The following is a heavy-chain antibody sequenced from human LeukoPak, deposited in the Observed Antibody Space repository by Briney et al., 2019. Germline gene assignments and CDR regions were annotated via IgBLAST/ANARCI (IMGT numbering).Heavy chain of an antibody. V-gene: IGHV3-21*01. CDR1: GFTFSSYS. CDR3: ARDGHPLCSSTSCYSGHYYYMDV. D-gene: IGHD2-2*02. Sequence: GGSLRLSCAASGFTFSSYSMNWVRQAPGKGLEWVSSISRSSSYIYYADSVKGRFTISRDNAKNSLYLQMTSLRAEDTAVYYCARDGHPLCSSTSCYSGHYYYMDVWGKGTTVTVSS. J-gene: IGHJ6*03. CDR2: ISRSSSYI.